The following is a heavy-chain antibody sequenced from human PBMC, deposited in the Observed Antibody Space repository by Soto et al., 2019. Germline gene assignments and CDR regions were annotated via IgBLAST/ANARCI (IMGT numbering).Heavy chain of an antibody. CDR2: INPSGGST. CDR1: GYTVSIYY. V-gene: IGHV1-46*01. Sequence: QVQLLQSGAEVKKPGASVNVSCTAHGYTVSIYYVHWVRQAPGQGLEWMGVINPSGGSTSYAQKFQGRLNITRDRSAGRVSMELTSLTNDDTGVYYCAKEIGAAGRFFGMDVWGHGTTVTVSS. CDR3: AKEIGAAGRFFGMDV. D-gene: IGHD6-13*01. J-gene: IGHJ6*02.